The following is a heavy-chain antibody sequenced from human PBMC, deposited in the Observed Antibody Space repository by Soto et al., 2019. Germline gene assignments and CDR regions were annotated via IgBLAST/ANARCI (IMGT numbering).Heavy chain of an antibody. CDR3: ARTYSSGWFGVES. Sequence: QVQLVESGGGVVQPGRSLRLSCAASGFTFSSYPMQWVRQAPGKGLEWVALIWYDGSKEFYADSVKGRFTISRDNSKNTLYRQMMSRSAGVRAVYYCARTYSSGWFGVESWGQGTLVTGSS. CDR1: GFTFSSYP. V-gene: IGHV3-33*01. D-gene: IGHD6-19*01. J-gene: IGHJ4*02. CDR2: IWYDGSKE.